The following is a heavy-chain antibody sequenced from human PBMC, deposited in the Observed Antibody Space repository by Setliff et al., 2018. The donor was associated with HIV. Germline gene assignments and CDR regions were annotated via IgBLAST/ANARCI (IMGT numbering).Heavy chain of an antibody. CDR3: ARQFRYPGIAVAGIDY. V-gene: IGHV4-31*03. CDR1: GGSISSGGYY. CDR2: IYYSGGT. J-gene: IGHJ4*02. Sequence: SETLSLTCTVSGGSISSGGYYWSWIRQHPGKGLEWIGYIYYSGGTYYNPSLKSRVTISVDTSKNQFSLRLSSVTAADTAIYYCARQFRYPGIAVAGIDYWGQGTLVTVSS. D-gene: IGHD6-19*01.